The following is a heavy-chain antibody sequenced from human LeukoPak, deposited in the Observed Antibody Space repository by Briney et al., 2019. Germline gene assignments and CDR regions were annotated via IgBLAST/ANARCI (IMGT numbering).Heavy chain of an antibody. CDR2: INSDGSSR. D-gene: IGHD1-26*01. CDR1: GFTFSHAW. V-gene: IGHV3-74*01. Sequence: PGGSLRLSCVASGFTFSHAWMTWVRQAPGKGLVWVSRINSDGSSRNYADSVKGRFTISRDNAKNTLYLQMNSLKAEDTAVYYCARVVVGANNWFDPWGQGTLVTVSS. J-gene: IGHJ5*02. CDR3: ARVVVGANNWFDP.